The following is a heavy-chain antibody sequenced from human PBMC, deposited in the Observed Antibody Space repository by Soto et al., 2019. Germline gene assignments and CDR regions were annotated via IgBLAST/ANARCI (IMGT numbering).Heavy chain of an antibody. CDR3: AKVRYSIPMGYYYGMDV. V-gene: IGHV1-69*01. Sequence: QAQLEQSGGEVKKPGSSVKVSCKASRVAFSKFIVTWVRQAPGLGLEWVGGIIPIFGTANYAQKFQGRVTITADESTSTSYMEVNNLRSEDTSVYYCAKVRYSIPMGYYYGMDVWGQGTTVTVSS. CDR1: RVAFSKFI. D-gene: IGHD1-26*01. J-gene: IGHJ6*02. CDR2: IIPIFGTA.